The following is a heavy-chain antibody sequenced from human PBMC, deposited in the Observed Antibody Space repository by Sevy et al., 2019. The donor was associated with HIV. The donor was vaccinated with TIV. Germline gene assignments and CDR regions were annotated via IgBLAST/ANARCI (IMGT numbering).Heavy chain of an antibody. V-gene: IGHV3-48*03. Sequence: GGSLRLSCAASGFTFSSYEMSWVRQAPGKGLEWVSYISNSCTTIYYSDSVKGRFTISRDNARNSLYLQMNSLRAEDTAIYYCARDLPPSATTVAHFDCWGQGTLVTVSS. J-gene: IGHJ4*02. CDR3: ARDLPPSATTVAHFDC. CDR2: ISNSCTTI. CDR1: GFTFSSYE. D-gene: IGHD4-17*01.